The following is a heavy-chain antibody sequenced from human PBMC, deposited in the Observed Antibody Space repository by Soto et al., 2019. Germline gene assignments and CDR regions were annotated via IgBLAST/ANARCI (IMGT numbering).Heavy chain of an antibody. Sequence: GGSLRLSCAASGFTFSSYSMNWVRQAPGKGLEWVSYISSSSTIYYADSVKGRFTISRDNAKNSLYLQMNSLRAEDTAVYYATRSAYMDVWGKGTTVTVSS. CDR1: GFTFSSYS. V-gene: IGHV3-48*01. J-gene: IGHJ6*03. D-gene: IGHD2-2*01. CDR2: ISSSSTI. CDR3: TRSAYMDV.